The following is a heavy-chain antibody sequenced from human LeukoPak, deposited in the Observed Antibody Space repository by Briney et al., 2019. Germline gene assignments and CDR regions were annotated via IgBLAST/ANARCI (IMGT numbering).Heavy chain of an antibody. CDR2: ISGSDGST. V-gene: IGHV3-23*01. CDR1: GFSFSTYG. J-gene: IGHJ4*02. CDR3: AKNIGGFDY. D-gene: IGHD2-15*01. Sequence: GGSLRLSCAASGFSFSTYGMTWVRQAPGKGLEWVSGISGSDGSTYYADSVKGRFIISRDNSKNTLYLQMNSLRAEDTAVYYCAKNIGGFDYWGQGTLVTVSS.